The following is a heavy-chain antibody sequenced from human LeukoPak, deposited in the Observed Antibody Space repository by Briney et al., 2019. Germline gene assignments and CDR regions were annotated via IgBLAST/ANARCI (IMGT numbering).Heavy chain of an antibody. J-gene: IGHJ6*03. Sequence: PGGSLRLSCAASGFTFSSYGMHWVRQAPGKGLEWVAFISYDGNKKDYADSVKGRFTISRDNSENTLYLQMNSLRIEDAGVYYCARPSDHYYYYFYMDVWGQGTTVTVSS. CDR2: ISYDGNKK. V-gene: IGHV3-30*19. CDR3: ARPSDHYYYYFYMDV. CDR1: GFTFSSYG.